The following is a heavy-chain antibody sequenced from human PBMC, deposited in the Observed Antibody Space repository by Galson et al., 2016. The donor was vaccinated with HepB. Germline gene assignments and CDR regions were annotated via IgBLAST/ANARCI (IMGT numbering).Heavy chain of an antibody. J-gene: IGHJ4*02. Sequence: SLRLSCAASGFTFASYAMSWVRQAPGKGLQWVSTMSGSGGTIFYADSVKGRFTIFRDNSKKPLYLQMSNVRAEDTAVYYCAKSSKVVGARRLYYFDYWGQGTLVPVST. CDR2: MSGSGGTI. CDR1: GFTFASYA. D-gene: IGHD1-26*01. CDR3: AKSSKVVGARRLYYFDY. V-gene: IGHV3-23*01.